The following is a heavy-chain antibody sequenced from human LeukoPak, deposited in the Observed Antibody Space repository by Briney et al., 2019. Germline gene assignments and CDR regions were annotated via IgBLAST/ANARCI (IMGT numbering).Heavy chain of an antibody. Sequence: SETLSLTCTVSGGSISNFSYYWVWIRQPPGKGLEWIGEINHSGSTNYNPSLKSRVTISVDTSKNQFSLKLSSVTAADTAVYYCARLYASPLYDYVWGSYRSGWFDPWGQGTLVTVSS. D-gene: IGHD3-16*02. CDR1: GGSISNFSYY. J-gene: IGHJ5*02. V-gene: IGHV4-39*07. CDR2: INHSGST. CDR3: ARLYASPLYDYVWGSYRSGWFDP.